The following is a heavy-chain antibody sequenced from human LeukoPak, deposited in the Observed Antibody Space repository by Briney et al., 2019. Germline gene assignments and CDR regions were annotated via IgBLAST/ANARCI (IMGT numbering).Heavy chain of an antibody. CDR3: ARAWVTTEYYFDY. V-gene: IGHV3-33*01. Sequence: GGSLRLSCAASGFTFSSYGMHWVRQAPGKGLEWVAVIWYDGSNKYYADSVKGRFTISRDNSKNTLYLQMNSLRAEDTAVHYCARAWVTTEYYFDYWGQGTLVTVSS. J-gene: IGHJ4*02. D-gene: IGHD4-17*01. CDR2: IWYDGSNK. CDR1: GFTFSSYG.